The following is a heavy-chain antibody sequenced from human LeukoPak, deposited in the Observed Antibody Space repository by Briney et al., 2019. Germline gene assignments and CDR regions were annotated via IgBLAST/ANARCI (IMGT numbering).Heavy chain of an antibody. CDR1: GGTFSSYA. D-gene: IGHD7-27*01. V-gene: IGHV1-69*05. CDR3: ARVGRTGEFYGVIDI. CDR2: IIPIFGTA. Sequence: ASVKVSCKASGGTFSSYAISWVRQAPGQGLEWMGRIIPIFGTANYAQKFQGRVTITTDESTSTAYMELSSLRSEDTAVYYCARVGRTGEFYGVIDIWGQGTMVTVYS. J-gene: IGHJ3*02.